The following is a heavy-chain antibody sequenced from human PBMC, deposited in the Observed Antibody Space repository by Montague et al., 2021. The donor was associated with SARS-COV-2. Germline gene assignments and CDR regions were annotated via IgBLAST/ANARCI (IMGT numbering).Heavy chain of an antibody. Sequence: SLRLSCAASGFIFSSYEMNWVRQAPGKGLEWISYISSSVGGSTXXXTXXXKGRFTISRDNAENSLYLQMNSLRVEDTAIYYCARDRDWDDWCGMDVWGQGTTVTVSS. CDR3: ARDRDWDDWCGMDV. D-gene: IGHD2-21*01. CDR1: GFIFSSYE. J-gene: IGHJ6*02. V-gene: IGHV3-48*03. CDR2: ISSSVGGSTX.